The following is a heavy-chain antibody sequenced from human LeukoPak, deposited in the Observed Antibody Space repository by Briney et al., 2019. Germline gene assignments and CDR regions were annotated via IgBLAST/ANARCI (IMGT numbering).Heavy chain of an antibody. Sequence: GASVKVSCKASGYTFTSYYMHWVRQAPGQGLEWMGIINPSGGSTSYAQKFQGRVTMTRDMSTSTDYMELSSLRFEDTAVYFCAREGYCRGGTCYSFDYWGQGTLVTVSS. CDR3: AREGYCRGGTCYSFDY. D-gene: IGHD2-15*01. CDR2: INPSGGST. V-gene: IGHV1-46*01. CDR1: GYTFTSYY. J-gene: IGHJ4*02.